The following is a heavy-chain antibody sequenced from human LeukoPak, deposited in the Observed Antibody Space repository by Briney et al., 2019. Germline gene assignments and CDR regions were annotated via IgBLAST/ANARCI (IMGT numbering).Heavy chain of an antibody. J-gene: IGHJ3*02. Sequence: SETLSLTCSVSGGSISSYYWSWVRQPAGKGLEWIGRIYTSGTTNYNPSLKSRVTMLVDTSKSQFSLKLSSVTAADTAVYYCARWDRAHCSGGSCYPGSGFDIWGQGTMVTVSS. D-gene: IGHD2-15*01. CDR1: GGSISSYY. CDR3: ARWDRAHCSGGSCYPGSGFDI. CDR2: IYTSGTT. V-gene: IGHV4-4*07.